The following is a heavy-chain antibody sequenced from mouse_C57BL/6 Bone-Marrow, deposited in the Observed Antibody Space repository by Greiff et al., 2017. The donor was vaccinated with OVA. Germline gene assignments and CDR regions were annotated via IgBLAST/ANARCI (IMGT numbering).Heavy chain of an antibody. Sequence: EVMLVESGAELVKPGASVKLSCTASGFNIIDYYMHWVKQRTEQGLEWIGRIAPEDGETKYAPTFQGKATITADTSSNTAYLQLSSLTSEDTAVYYCARSIDGYYPDYWGQGTTLTVSS. CDR3: ARSIDGYYPDY. J-gene: IGHJ2*01. CDR1: GFNIIDYY. V-gene: IGHV14-2*01. D-gene: IGHD2-3*01. CDR2: IAPEDGET.